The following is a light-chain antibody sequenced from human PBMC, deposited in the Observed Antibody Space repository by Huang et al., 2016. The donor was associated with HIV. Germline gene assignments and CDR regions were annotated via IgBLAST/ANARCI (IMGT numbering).Light chain of an antibody. J-gene: IGKJ4*01. CDR2: GAS. Sequence: EIVLTQSPGTLSLSPGERATLSCRASPSLGSSSLAWYQQKAGQAPGLLMYGASSRATGIPDRFRGSGSGTDFNLSISRLEPEDFAVYYCQQYDSSPVTFGGGTKVEIK. CDR1: PSLGSSS. CDR3: QQYDSSPVT. V-gene: IGKV3-20*01.